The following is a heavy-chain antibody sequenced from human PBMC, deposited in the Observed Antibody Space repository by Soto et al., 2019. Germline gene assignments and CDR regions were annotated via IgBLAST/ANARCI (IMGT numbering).Heavy chain of an antibody. CDR1: GFTFSTYV. CDR3: AKDISFDTSAYNY. V-gene: IGHV3-23*01. Sequence: EVQLLESGGGLVQPGGSLRLSCTASGFTFSTYVMSWVRQAPVKGLEWVSSLRGAGTTTYYIDSVQGRFTISRDNSRNTLSLQMTSLRTEDTAIYYCAKDISFDTSAYNYWGQGILVAVSS. J-gene: IGHJ4*02. CDR2: LRGAGTTT. D-gene: IGHD3-22*01.